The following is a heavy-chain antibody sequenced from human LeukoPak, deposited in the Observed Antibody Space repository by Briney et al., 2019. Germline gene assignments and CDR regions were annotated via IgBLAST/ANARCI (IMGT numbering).Heavy chain of an antibody. CDR1: GYTFTSYG. Sequence: ASVKVSCKASGYTFTSYGISGVRQAPGQGLEWMGWISAYNGNTNYAQKLQGRVTMTTDTSTSTAYMELRSLRSDDTAVYYCAREMSAPHTWIQLFDYYYYGMDVWGQGTTVTVSS. V-gene: IGHV1-18*01. CDR2: ISAYNGNT. CDR3: AREMSAPHTWIQLFDYYYYGMDV. J-gene: IGHJ6*02. D-gene: IGHD5-18*01.